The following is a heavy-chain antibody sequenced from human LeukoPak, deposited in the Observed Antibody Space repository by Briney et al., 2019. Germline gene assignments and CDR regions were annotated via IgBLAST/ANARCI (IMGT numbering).Heavy chain of an antibody. D-gene: IGHD2-15*01. CDR3: ARDSGSCSP. J-gene: IGHJ5*02. V-gene: IGHV3-30*03. CDR2: ISYDGSNK. Sequence: PGRSLILSWAASGFTFSSYGMHWVRQAPGKGLEWVAVISYDGSNKYYADSVKGRFTISRDNSKNTLYLQMNSLRAEDTAVYYCARDSGSCSPWGQGTLVTVSS. CDR1: GFTFSSYG.